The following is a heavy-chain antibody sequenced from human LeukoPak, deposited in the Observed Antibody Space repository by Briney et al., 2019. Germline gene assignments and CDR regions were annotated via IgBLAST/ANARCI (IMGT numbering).Heavy chain of an antibody. J-gene: IGHJ5*02. CDR1: GFTFSSYA. V-gene: IGHV3-23*01. D-gene: IGHD1-26*01. CDR2: ISGSGGST. Sequence: GGSLRLSCAASGFTFSSYAMSWVRQAPGKGLEWVSAISGSGGSTYYADSVKGRFTISRDNSKSTLYLQMNSLRAEDTAVYYCAKANSGSYKGWFDPWGQGTLVTISS. CDR3: AKANSGSYKGWFDP.